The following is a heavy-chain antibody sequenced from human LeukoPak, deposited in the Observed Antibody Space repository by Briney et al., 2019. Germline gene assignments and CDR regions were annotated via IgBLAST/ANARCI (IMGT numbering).Heavy chain of an antibody. CDR2: IYTSGTI. Sequence: SETLSLTCTVSGGSISSYYWSWIRQPAGTALEWIGRIYTSGTITYNPSLKSRVTMSVDTSKNQFSMKLTSVTAADTAVYYCAREGGLLDTSSYWYFDLWGRGTLVTVSS. D-gene: IGHD3/OR15-3a*01. CDR3: AREGGLLDTSSYWYFDL. V-gene: IGHV4-4*07. J-gene: IGHJ2*01. CDR1: GGSISSYY.